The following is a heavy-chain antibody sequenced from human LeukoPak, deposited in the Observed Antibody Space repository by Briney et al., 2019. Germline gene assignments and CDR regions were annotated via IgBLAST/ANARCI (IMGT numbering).Heavy chain of an antibody. Sequence: GGSLRLSCAASGFTFSSYAMSWVRRAPGKGLEWVSAISGSGGSTYYADSVKGRFTISRDNSKNTLYLQMNSLRAEDTAVYYCAKDDDFWSGTSGYWGQGTLVTVSS. J-gene: IGHJ4*02. V-gene: IGHV3-23*01. CDR2: ISGSGGST. D-gene: IGHD3-3*01. CDR1: GFTFSSYA. CDR3: AKDDDFWSGTSGY.